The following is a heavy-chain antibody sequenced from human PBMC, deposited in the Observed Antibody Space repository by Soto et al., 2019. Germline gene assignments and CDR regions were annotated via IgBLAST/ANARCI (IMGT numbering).Heavy chain of an antibody. J-gene: IGHJ5*02. CDR3: ATRCGGECYSSDR. CDR1: GYPFTAST. D-gene: IGHD2-21*01. V-gene: IGHV1-3*04. CDR2: INTGNGNT. Sequence: QVQLVQSGAEVKKPGASVKVSCKASGYPFTASTMHWVRQAPGQRLEWMGWINTGNGNTKYSQKFQGRVTITRDTSASTAYMELSSLKSEDTAVYYGATRCGGECYSSDRWGQGTLVTVSS.